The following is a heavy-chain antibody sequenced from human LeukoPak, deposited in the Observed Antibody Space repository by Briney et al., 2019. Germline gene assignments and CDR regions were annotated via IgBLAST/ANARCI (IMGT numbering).Heavy chain of an antibody. V-gene: IGHV3-53*01. CDR1: GFTVSSNY. J-gene: IGHJ4*02. CDR3: AREYYYDSSGYYYFDY. CDR2: IYSGGST. Sequence: RGSLRLSCAASGFTVSSNYMSWVRQAPGKGLEWVSVIYSGGSTYYADSVKGRFTISRDNSKNTLYLQMNSLRAEDTAVYYCAREYYYDSSGYYYFDYWGQGTLVTVSS. D-gene: IGHD3-22*01.